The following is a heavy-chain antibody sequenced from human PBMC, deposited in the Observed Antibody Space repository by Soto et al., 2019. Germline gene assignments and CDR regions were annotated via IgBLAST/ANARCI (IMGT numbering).Heavy chain of an antibody. Sequence: EVRLLESGGDLVRPGGSLRLSCAASGFTFSNYALTWVRQAPGKGLEWVSAISGSGGSTYYADYVRTWFTISRDNSRNTVYPQMHSLRAEDTAVYYCAKSLGYSDGDAFDSWGQGALVTVSS. CDR2: ISGSGGST. CDR1: GFTFSNYA. J-gene: IGHJ4*02. V-gene: IGHV3-23*01. D-gene: IGHD5-18*01. CDR3: AKSLGYSDGDAFDS.